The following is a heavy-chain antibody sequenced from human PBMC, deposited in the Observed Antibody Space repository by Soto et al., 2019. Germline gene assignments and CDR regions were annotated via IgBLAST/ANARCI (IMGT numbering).Heavy chain of an antibody. Sequence: QVQLVESGGGVVQPGRSLTLSCEASGFTFSSYGMHWVRQAPGKGLEWVAVIWYDGSNKYYTDSVKGRFTISRESSKNTLYLQMNSLRAEDTAVYYCARDLSGYDFWSGYYTLKGMDVWGQGTTVTVSS. V-gene: IGHV3-33*01. J-gene: IGHJ6*02. D-gene: IGHD3-3*01. CDR2: IWYDGSNK. CDR3: ARDLSGYDFWSGYYTLKGMDV. CDR1: GFTFSSYG.